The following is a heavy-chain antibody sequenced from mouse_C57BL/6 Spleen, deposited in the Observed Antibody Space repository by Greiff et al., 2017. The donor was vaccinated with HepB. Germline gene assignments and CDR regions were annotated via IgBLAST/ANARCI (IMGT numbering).Heavy chain of an antibody. CDR1: GISITTGNYR. J-gene: IGHJ2*01. CDR2: IYYSGTI. D-gene: IGHD2-1*01. CDR3: AREEIYYGNFDY. V-gene: IGHV3-5*01. Sequence: DVHLVESGPGLVKPSQTVFLTCTVTGISITTGNYRWSWIRQFPGNKLEWIGYIYYSGTITYNPSLTSRTTITRDTPKNQFFLEMNSLTAEDTATYYCAREEIYYGNFDYWGQGTTLTVSS.